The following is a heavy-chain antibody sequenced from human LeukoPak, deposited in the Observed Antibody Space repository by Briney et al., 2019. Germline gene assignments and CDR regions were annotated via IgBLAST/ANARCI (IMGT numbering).Heavy chain of an antibody. Sequence: KPSETLSLTCTVAGGSISSYYWSWIRQPPGKGLDWIGYIYYSGSTNYNPSLKSRVTISVDTSKNQFSLKLSSVTAADTAVYYCARVYYDFWSGYPIGGSFDYWGQGTLVTVSS. CDR1: GGSISSYY. V-gene: IGHV4-59*01. CDR3: ARVYYDFWSGYPIGGSFDY. D-gene: IGHD3-3*01. CDR2: IYYSGST. J-gene: IGHJ4*02.